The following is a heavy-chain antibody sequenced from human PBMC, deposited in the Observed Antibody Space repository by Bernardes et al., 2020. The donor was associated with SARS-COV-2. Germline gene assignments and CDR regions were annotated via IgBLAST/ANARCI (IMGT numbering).Heavy chain of an antibody. CDR1: GGSFSGYY. J-gene: IGHJ1*01. D-gene: IGHD3-22*01. Sequence: TLSLTCAVYGGSFSGYYWSWIRQPPGKGLEWIGEIIHSGSTNYNPSLKSRVTMSLDTSKNQFSLRLSSVTAADTAVYYCASRSNYYDTSGSRGDFQHWGQGTLVTVSS. CDR3: ASRSNYYDTSGSRGDFQH. V-gene: IGHV4-34*12. CDR2: IIHSGST.